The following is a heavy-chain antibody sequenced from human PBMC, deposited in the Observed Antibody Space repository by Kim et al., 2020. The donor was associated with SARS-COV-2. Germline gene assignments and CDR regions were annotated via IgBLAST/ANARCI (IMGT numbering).Heavy chain of an antibody. J-gene: IGHJ4*02. CDR3: ATYDMATMPFDY. CDR2: ISYDGSNK. Sequence: GGSLRLSCAASGFTFSSYGMHWVRQAPGKGLEWVAVISYDGSNKYYADSVKGRFTISRDNSKNTLYLQMNSLRAEDTAVYYCATYDMATMPFDYWGQGTLVTVSS. D-gene: IGHD5-12*01. V-gene: IGHV3-30*03. CDR1: GFTFSSYG.